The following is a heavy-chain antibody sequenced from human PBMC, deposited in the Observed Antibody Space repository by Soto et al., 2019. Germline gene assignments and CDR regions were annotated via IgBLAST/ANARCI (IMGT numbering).Heavy chain of an antibody. CDR3: ARGVPNTGYSSSWYENWFDP. J-gene: IGHJ5*02. CDR2: IIPIFGTA. V-gene: IGHV1-69*13. D-gene: IGHD6-13*01. Sequence: GASVKVSCKASGGTFSSYAISWVRQAPGQGLEWMGGIIPIFGTANYAQKFQGRVTITADESTSTAYMELSSLRSEDTAVYYCARGVPNTGYSSSWYENWFDPWGQGTLVTVSS. CDR1: GGTFSSYA.